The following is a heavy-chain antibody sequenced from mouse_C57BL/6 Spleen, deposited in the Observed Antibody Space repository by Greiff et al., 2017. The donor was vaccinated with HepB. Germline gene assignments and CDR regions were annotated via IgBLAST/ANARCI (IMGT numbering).Heavy chain of an antibody. D-gene: IGHD2-2*01. CDR1: GYTFTDYY. CDR2: SYPGSGNT. Sequence: QVQLQQSGPELVKPGASVKISCKASGYTFTDYYINWVKQRPGQGLEWIGWSYPGSGNTKYNEKFKGKATLTVDTSSSTAYMQLSSLTSEDSAVYFCARNGYTDYWGQGTTLTVSS. CDR3: ARNGYTDY. V-gene: IGHV1-84*01. J-gene: IGHJ2*01.